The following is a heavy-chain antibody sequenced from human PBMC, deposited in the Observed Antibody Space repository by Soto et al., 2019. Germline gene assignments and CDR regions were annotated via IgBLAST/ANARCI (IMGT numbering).Heavy chain of an antibody. J-gene: IGHJ4*02. CDR3: ARVSGYYDSSGFDY. CDR2: IYYSGST. D-gene: IGHD3-22*01. V-gene: IGHV4-61*01. CDR1: GGSVSSGSYY. Sequence: SETLSLTCTVSGGSVSSGSYYWSWIRQPPGKGLEWIGYIYYSGSTNYNPSLKSRVTISVDTSKNQFSLKLSSVTAADTAVYYCARVSGYYDSSGFDYWGQGTLVTVS.